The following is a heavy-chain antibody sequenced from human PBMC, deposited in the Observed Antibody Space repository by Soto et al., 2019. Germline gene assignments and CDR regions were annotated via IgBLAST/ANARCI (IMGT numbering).Heavy chain of an antibody. V-gene: IGHV3-9*01. D-gene: IGHD1-26*01. Sequence: GGSLRLSCAASGFTFDDYAMHWVRQAPGKGLEWVSGISWNSGSIGYADSVKGRFTISRDNAKNSLYLQMNSLRAEDTALYYCAKDLLPSTYYRSYYYYGMDVWGQGTTVTVSS. J-gene: IGHJ6*02. CDR1: GFTFDDYA. CDR3: AKDLLPSTYYRSYYYYGMDV. CDR2: ISWNSGSI.